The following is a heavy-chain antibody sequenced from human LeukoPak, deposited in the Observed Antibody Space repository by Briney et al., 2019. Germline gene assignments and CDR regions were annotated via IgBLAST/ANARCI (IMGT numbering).Heavy chain of an antibody. CDR1: GGSISSYY. J-gene: IGHJ5*02. CDR3: AASTYYYDSSGFDP. Sequence: SETLSLTCTVSGGSISSYYWSWIRQPPGKGLEWIGYIYYSVSTNYNPSLKSRVTISADTSKNQFSLKLSSVTAADTAVYYCAASTYYYDSSGFDPWGQGTLVTVSS. CDR2: IYYSVST. V-gene: IGHV4-59*08. D-gene: IGHD3-22*01.